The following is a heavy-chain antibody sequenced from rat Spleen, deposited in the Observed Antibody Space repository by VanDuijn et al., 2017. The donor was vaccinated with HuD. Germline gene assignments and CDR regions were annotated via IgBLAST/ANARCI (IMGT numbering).Heavy chain of an antibody. Sequence: QVQLKESGPGLVKPSLTLSLTCTVSGFSLSNYGVFWVRQPPGKGLEWMGVIWGNGNANYNSVLKSRLSISRDTSKSQVFLKMNSLQTDDTGTYYCTIHPRYWGQGVMVTVSS. CDR1: GFSLSNYG. CDR2: IWGNGNA. CDR3: TIHPRY. V-gene: IGHV2-13*01. D-gene: IGHD3-1*01. J-gene: IGHJ2*01.